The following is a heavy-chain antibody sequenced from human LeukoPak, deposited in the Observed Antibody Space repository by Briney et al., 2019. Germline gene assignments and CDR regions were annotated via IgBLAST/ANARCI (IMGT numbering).Heavy chain of an antibody. CDR3: AGSITMVRGVISEYFQH. V-gene: IGHV3-33*01. Sequence: GGSLRLSCAASGFTFSSYGMHWVRQAPGKGLEWVAVILSDGSKEFYTDSVKGRFTISRDNSKNTLYLQMNSLRAEDTAVYYCAGSITMVRGVISEYFQHWGQGTLVTVSS. CDR2: ILSDGSKE. D-gene: IGHD3-10*01. J-gene: IGHJ1*01. CDR1: GFTFSSYG.